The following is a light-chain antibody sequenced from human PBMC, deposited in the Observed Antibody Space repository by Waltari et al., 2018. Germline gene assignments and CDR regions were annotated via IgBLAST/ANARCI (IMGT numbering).Light chain of an antibody. CDR2: DAS. CDR3: QQRNDWPLT. J-gene: IGKJ4*01. CDR1: QSASKY. Sequence: EIVLTQSPATLSLSPGERATLSCRASQSASKYVAWYQKRHGQGPRLLIYDASNRATGVPDRFDAFGSGTDFTLTISSLEPEDSAVYYCQQRNDWPLTFGGGTRVEIK. V-gene: IGKV3-11*01.